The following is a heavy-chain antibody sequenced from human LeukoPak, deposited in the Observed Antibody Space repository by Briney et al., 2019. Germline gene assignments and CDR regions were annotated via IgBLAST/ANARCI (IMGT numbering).Heavy chain of an antibody. CDR1: GFSFRTSW. Sequence: PGGSLRLSCAASGFSFRTSWMHWVRQAPGKGLVWVSRINSDGSSISYADSVKGRFTISRDNAKNTLFLQMNSLRAEDTAVYYCAKDQNGDLGDYWGQETLVTVSS. CDR2: INSDGSSI. J-gene: IGHJ4*02. D-gene: IGHD3-10*01. V-gene: IGHV3-74*01. CDR3: AKDQNGDLGDY.